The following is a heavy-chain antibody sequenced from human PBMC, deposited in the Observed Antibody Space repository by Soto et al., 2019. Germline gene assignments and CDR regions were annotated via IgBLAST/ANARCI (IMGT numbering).Heavy chain of an antibody. D-gene: IGHD3-22*01. Sequence: WTWIRQHPGKGLEWIGYIFHSGNTYYNPSLKSRLNISVDTSKNQFSLKLRPLTAADTAVYYCARALSSGPCVNYWGQGTLVTVS. CDR2: IFHSGNT. CDR3: ARALSSGPCVNY. V-gene: IGHV4-31*02. J-gene: IGHJ4*02.